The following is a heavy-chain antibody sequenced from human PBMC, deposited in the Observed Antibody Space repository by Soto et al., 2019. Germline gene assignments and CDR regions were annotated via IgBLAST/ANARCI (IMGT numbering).Heavy chain of an antibody. D-gene: IGHD5-12*01. Sequence: PSETLSLTCTVSGGSISSYYWSWIRQPPGKGLEWIGYIYYSGGTNYNPSLKSRVTISVDTSKNQFSLKLSSVTAADTAGYYCARLLYDWIVFFNIWGQGKMVTVS. CDR3: ARLLYDWIVFFNI. J-gene: IGHJ3*02. V-gene: IGHV4-59*08. CDR2: IYYSGGT. CDR1: GGSISSYY.